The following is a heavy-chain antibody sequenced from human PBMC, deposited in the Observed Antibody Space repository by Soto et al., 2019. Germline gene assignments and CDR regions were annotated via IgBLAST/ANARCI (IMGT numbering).Heavy chain of an antibody. CDR1: GFPFSNAW. J-gene: IGHJ4*01. CDR3: TTDSRTTLPEIRFDY. CDR2: VKSKTDGGSS. Sequence: GSLRLSCAASGFPFSNAWINWVRQVPGKGLEWVGRVKSKTDGGSSDYAAPVKGRFAVSRDDSKNIVYLQMNSLKIEDTGVYYCTTDSRTTLPEIRFDYWGHGTQVTVSS. D-gene: IGHD1-26*01. V-gene: IGHV3-15*07.